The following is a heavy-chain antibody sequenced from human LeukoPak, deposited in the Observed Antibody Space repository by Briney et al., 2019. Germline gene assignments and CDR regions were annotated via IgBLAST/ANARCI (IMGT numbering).Heavy chain of an antibody. CDR2: IYPGDSDT. J-gene: IGHJ5*02. Sequence: GESLKISCQGSGYTFTDYWIAWVRQMPGKGLEWMGIIYPGDSDTRYSPSFQGQVTISADKSTTTAYLQWRSLTASDTAIYFCARLADATSWGQGTLVTVSS. V-gene: IGHV5-51*01. CDR1: GYTFTDYW. CDR3: ARLADATS. D-gene: IGHD2-15*01.